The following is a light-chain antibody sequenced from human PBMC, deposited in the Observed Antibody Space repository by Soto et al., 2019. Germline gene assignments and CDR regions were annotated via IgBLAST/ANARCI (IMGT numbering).Light chain of an antibody. CDR2: GAS. J-gene: IGKJ1*01. CDR1: QRVRSNY. Sequence: IVLTQSPGTLSLSPGERATLSCRASQRVRSNYLVWYQQKPGQTPRLLIYGASSRASGIPDRFSGSGSGTDFPLTISILESEDFSVYYCQHYDSSPCTFGQGTKVEIK. CDR3: QHYDSSPCT. V-gene: IGKV3-20*01.